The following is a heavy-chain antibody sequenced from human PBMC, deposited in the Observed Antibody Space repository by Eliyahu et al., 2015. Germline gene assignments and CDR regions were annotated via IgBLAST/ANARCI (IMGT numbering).Heavy chain of an antibody. J-gene: IGHJ4*02. V-gene: IGHV3-23*04. CDR2: ISGSGGST. CDR1: GFXFXXYA. D-gene: IGHD3-22*01. CDR3: AKDDSSGYYLGHFDY. Sequence: EVQLVESGGGLVQPGGSLRLSCAAFGFXFXXYAMSWVRQAPGKGLEWVSAISGSGGSTYYADSVKGRFTISRDNSKNTLYLQMNSLRAEDTAVYYCAKDDSSGYYLGHFDYWGQGTLVTVSS.